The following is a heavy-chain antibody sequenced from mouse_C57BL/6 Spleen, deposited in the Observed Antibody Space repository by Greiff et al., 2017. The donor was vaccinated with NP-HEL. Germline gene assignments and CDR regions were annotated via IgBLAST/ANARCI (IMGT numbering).Heavy chain of an antibody. Sequence: VQLQQSGAELVRPGASVKLSCTASGFNIKDYYMHWVKQRPEQGLEWLGRIDPEDGDTEYAPKFQGKATMTADPSSNTAYLQLSSLTSKDTAVYYCTTGGGNSYAMDYWGQGTSVTVSS. CDR2: IDPEDGDT. V-gene: IGHV14-1*01. CDR1: GFNIKDYY. J-gene: IGHJ4*01. CDR3: TTGGGNSYAMDY. D-gene: IGHD2-1*01.